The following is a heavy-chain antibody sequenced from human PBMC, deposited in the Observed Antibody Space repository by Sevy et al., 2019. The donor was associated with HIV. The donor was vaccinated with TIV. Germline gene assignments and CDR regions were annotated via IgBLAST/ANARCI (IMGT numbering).Heavy chain of an antibody. J-gene: IGHJ6*02. CDR2: FYYTGSA. CDR1: GGSISPYY. CDR3: ARQGGVVVHGMDV. Sequence: SETLSLTCTVSGGSISPYYWSWIRQPPGKGLEWVGYFYYTGSANYNPSLEGRATISVDASKNQFFLKLTSVTAADTAVYYCARQGGVVVHGMDVWGQGTTVTVSS. D-gene: IGHD3-3*01. V-gene: IGHV4-59*01.